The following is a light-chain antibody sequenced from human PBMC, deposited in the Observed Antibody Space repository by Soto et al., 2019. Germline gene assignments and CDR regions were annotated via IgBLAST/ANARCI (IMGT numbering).Light chain of an antibody. Sequence: QSALTRPASVSGSPGQLITIFCTGTSRDVGGYNYVSWYQQYPGKATKLMIYGVTNRPSGVSKRFSGSKTGNTASLTISGLQADDEAYYYCLSQGRGGSHVSGTATKVTVL. CDR2: GVT. V-gene: IGLV2-14*01. CDR3: LSQGRGGSHV. J-gene: IGLJ1*01. CDR1: SRDVGGYNY.